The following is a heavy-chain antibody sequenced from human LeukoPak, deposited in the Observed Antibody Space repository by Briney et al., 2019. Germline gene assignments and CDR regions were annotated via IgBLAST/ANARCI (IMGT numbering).Heavy chain of an antibody. D-gene: IGHD6-19*01. Sequence: GGSLRLSCAASGFTFSSYWMHWVRQAPGKGLVWVSRINSDGSSTSYADSVKGRFTISRDNAKNTLYLQMNSLRAEDTAVYYCATIAVAGPAHYWGQGTLVTVSS. CDR3: ATIAVAGPAHY. V-gene: IGHV3-74*01. J-gene: IGHJ4*02. CDR1: GFTFSSYW. CDR2: INSDGSST.